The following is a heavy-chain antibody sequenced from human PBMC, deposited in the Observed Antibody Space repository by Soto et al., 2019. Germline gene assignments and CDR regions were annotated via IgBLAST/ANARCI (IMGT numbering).Heavy chain of an antibody. CDR3: AREAGYCISTSCYNWFDP. CDR1: GGSISSGDYY. Sequence: SETLSLTCTVSGGSISSGDYYWSWIRQSPGKGLEWIGYIYYSGSTYYNPSLKSRVTISVDTSKNQFSLKLSSVTAADTAVYYCAREAGYCISTSCYNWFDPWGQGTLFTVSS. D-gene: IGHD2-2*01. J-gene: IGHJ5*02. CDR2: IYYSGST. V-gene: IGHV4-61*08.